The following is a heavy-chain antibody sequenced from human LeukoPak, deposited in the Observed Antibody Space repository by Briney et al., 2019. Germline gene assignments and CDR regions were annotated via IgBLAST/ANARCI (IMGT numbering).Heavy chain of an antibody. CDR2: IYWNDDK. Sequence: VSGPTLVKPTQTLTLTCTFSGFLLSTSGVGVGWIRQPPGKALEWLALIYWNDDKRYSPSLKSRLTITKDTSKNQVVLTMTNMDPVDTATYYCAHTPQTRSYYDYVWGSYRYFDYWGQGTLVTVSS. CDR1: GFLLSTSGVG. CDR3: AHTPQTRSYYDYVWGSYRYFDY. D-gene: IGHD3-16*02. J-gene: IGHJ4*02. V-gene: IGHV2-5*01.